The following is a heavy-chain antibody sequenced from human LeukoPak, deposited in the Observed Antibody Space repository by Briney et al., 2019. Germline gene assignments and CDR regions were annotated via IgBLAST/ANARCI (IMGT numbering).Heavy chain of an antibody. CDR3: ARGGTRIVVGATWRYYFDY. J-gene: IGHJ4*02. D-gene: IGHD1-26*01. V-gene: IGHV4-34*01. Sequence: SETLSLTCAVYGGSFSGYYWSWIRQPPGKGLEWIGEINHSGSTNYNPSLKSRVTISVDTSKNQFSLKLSSVTAADTAVYYRARGGTRIVVGATWRYYFDYWGQGTLVTVSS. CDR2: INHSGST. CDR1: GGSFSGYY.